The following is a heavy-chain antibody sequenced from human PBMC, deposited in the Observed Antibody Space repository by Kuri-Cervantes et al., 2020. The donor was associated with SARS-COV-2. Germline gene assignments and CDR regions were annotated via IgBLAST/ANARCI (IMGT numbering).Heavy chain of an antibody. CDR2: IIPFFGTP. CDR3: ARDVGYGGTSELDITYFDY. J-gene: IGHJ4*02. V-gene: IGHV1-69*13. Sequence: SVKVSCKAPRDTFTTFGFSWVRQAPGQGLEWMGGIIPFFGTPSYAQRFEGRVTITADESTSTAYMEMSSLRFEDTAVYFCARDVGYGGTSELDITYFDYWGQGTLVTVSS. CDR1: RDTFTTFG. D-gene: IGHD4-23*01.